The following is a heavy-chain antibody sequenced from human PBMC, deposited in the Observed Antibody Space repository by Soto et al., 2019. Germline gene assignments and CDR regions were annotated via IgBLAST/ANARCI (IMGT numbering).Heavy chain of an antibody. CDR3: ARDGGYYGSGPYGMDV. V-gene: IGHV3-74*01. D-gene: IGHD3-10*01. CDR2: INSDGSST. CDR1: GFTFSSYW. Sequence: EVQLVESGGGLVQPGGSLRLSCAASGFTFSSYWMHLVRQAPGKGLVWVSRINSDGSSTSYADSVKGRFTISRDNAKNTLYLQMNSLRAEDTAVYYCARDGGYYGSGPYGMDVWGQGTTVTVSS. J-gene: IGHJ6*02.